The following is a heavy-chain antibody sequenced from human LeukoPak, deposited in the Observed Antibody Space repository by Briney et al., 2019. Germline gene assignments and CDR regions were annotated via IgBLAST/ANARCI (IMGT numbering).Heavy chain of an antibody. D-gene: IGHD5-12*01. V-gene: IGHV3-23*01. CDR3: ASGRGDSGYDPYYFDY. CDR1: GFTFTNYA. J-gene: IGHJ4*02. CDR2: ISGTGDIT. Sequence: GGSLRLSCAGSGFTFTNYAMSWVRQAPGKGQEWVSSISGTGDITYYADSMKGRFTISRDNSKNTLYLQMNSLRAEDTAVYYCASGRGDSGYDPYYFDYWGQGTLVTVSS.